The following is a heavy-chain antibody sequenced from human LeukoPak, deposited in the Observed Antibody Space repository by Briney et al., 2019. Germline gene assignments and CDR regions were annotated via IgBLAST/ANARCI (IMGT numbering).Heavy chain of an antibody. CDR3: ATRGTG. V-gene: IGHV3-23*01. D-gene: IGHD3/OR15-3a*01. J-gene: IGHJ4*02. CDR1: GFTFNSFA. CDR2: ISGSDGSS. Sequence: GGSLRLSCAASGFTFNSFAMNWVRQAPGKGLEWVSSISGSDGSSHYADSMKGRFTISRDNSKNTLYLQMNSLTAEDTAVYYCATRGTGWGQGTLVIVSS.